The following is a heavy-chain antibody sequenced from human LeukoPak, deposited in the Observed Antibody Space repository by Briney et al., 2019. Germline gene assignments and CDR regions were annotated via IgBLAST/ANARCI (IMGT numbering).Heavy chain of an antibody. CDR1: GDSIISGVYS. D-gene: IGHD6-19*01. J-gene: IGHJ4*02. CDR3: ARQYSSVSPVGLDY. CDR2: IYYSGNT. Sequence: SQTLSLTCAVSGDSIISGVYSWSWIRQPPGKGLEWIGYIYYSGNTYYSPSLKSRLTMSVDTSKNQFSLKLSSVTAADTAVYYCARQYSSVSPVGLDYWGQGTLVTVSS. V-gene: IGHV4-30-4*07.